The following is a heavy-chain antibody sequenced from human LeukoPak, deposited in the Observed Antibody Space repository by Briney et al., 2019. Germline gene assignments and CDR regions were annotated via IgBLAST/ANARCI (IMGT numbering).Heavy chain of an antibody. D-gene: IGHD3-16*01. Sequence: GGSLRLSCAASGFTFSDSWMSWVRQAPGKGLEWVANMNQDGSAKDYVDSVKGRFTISRDNARNSLYLQMSSLRAEDTAVYYCATYTHWVAGDVWGQGATVTVSS. CDR1: GFTFSDSW. CDR3: ATYTHWVAGDV. CDR2: MNQDGSAK. J-gene: IGHJ6*02. V-gene: IGHV3-7*01.